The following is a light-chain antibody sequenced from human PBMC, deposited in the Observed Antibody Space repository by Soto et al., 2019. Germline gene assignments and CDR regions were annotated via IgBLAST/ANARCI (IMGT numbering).Light chain of an antibody. Sequence: IHMTQSPSSLSASVGDSFTITCRTSQHVDRYLSWYQQIPGRAPKLLIYSASSLVSGVPPRFRGSASGTEFTLSISSLQREDFATYFCQQSSNIPWTFGQGTRLEI. CDR2: SAS. J-gene: IGKJ5*01. CDR3: QQSSNIPWT. CDR1: QHVDRY. V-gene: IGKV1-39*01.